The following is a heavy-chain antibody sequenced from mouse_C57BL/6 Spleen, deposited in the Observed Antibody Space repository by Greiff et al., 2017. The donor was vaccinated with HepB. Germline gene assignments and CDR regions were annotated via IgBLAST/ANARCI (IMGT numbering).Heavy chain of an antibody. D-gene: IGHD1-1*01. Sequence: EVKLMESGGGLVKPGGSLKLSCAASGFTFSSYTMSWVRQTPEKRLEWVATISGGGGNTYYPDSVKGRFTISRDNAKNTLYLQMSSLRSEDTALYYCARGYYGSSYWYFDVWGTGTTVTVSS. CDR3: ARGYYGSSYWYFDV. J-gene: IGHJ1*03. CDR2: ISGGGGNT. V-gene: IGHV5-9*01. CDR1: GFTFSSYT.